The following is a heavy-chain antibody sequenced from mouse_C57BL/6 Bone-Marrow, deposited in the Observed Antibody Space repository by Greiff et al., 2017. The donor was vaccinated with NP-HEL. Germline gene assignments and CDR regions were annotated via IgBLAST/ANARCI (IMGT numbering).Heavy chain of an antibody. CDR3: ARPLLYGSSFYAMDY. J-gene: IGHJ4*01. V-gene: IGHV1-81*01. CDR1: GYTFTSYG. Sequence: QVQLQQSGAELVRPGASVKLSCKASGYTFTSYGISWVKQRTGQGLEWIGEIYPRSGNTYYNEKFKGKATLTADKSSSTAYMELRSLTSEDSAVYFCARPLLYGSSFYAMDYWGQGTSVTVSS. CDR2: IYPRSGNT. D-gene: IGHD1-1*01.